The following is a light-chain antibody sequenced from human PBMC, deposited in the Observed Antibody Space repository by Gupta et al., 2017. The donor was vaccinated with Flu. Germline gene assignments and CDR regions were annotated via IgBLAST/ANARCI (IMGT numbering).Light chain of an antibody. Sequence: SHCRATSERRNYFDCYQQKPGQAPTRLIYDASYLDAAVPARFSGSGSCTDFTFIISRGEADDVVTYYCCQGEHCPSTFGQGTTLEIK. J-gene: IGKJ1*01. CDR3: CQGEHCPST. CDR2: DAS. V-gene: IGKV2-30*01. CDR1: HCRATSERRNY.